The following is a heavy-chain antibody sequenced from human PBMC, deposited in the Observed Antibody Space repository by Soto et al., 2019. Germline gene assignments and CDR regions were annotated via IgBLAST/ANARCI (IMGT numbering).Heavy chain of an antibody. J-gene: IGHJ5*02. CDR2: ISFDGTNK. CDR3: AKDLTLYCTNGVCSHGFDP. V-gene: IGHV3-30*18. CDR1: GFTFNNHG. Sequence: GGSLRLSCAASGFTFNNHGMHWVRQAPGKGLEWVAVISFDGTNKYYADSVKGRFTISRDNSKNTLYLLMSSLRAEDTAVYYCAKDLTLYCTNGVCSHGFDPWGQGTLVTVS. D-gene: IGHD2-8*01.